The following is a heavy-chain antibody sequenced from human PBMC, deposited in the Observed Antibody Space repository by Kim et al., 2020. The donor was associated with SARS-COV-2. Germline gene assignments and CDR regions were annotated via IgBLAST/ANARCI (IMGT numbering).Heavy chain of an antibody. V-gene: IGHV4-39*07. J-gene: IGHJ6*02. CDR3: ARDAGREYYYGMDV. D-gene: IGHD6-13*01. Sequence: NPSLKSRVTISVDTSKNQFSLKLSSVTAADTAVYYCARDAGREYYYGMDVWGQGTTVTVSS.